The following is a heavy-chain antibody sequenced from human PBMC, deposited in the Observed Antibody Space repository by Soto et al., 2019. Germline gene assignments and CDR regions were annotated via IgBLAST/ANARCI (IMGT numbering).Heavy chain of an antibody. CDR1: GGSISSSSYY. Sequence: SETLSLTCTVSGGSISSSSYYWGWIRQPPGKGLEWIGSIYYSGSTYYNPSLKSRVTISVDTSKNQFSLKLSSVTAADTAVYYCARHPSKFGGGSSWDWGQGTLVTVSS. CDR3: ARHPSKFGGGSSWD. J-gene: IGHJ4*02. V-gene: IGHV4-39*01. CDR2: IYYSGST. D-gene: IGHD6-13*01.